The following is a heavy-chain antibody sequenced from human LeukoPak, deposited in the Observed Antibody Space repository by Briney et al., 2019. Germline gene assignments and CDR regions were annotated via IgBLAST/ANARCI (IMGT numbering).Heavy chain of an antibody. J-gene: IGHJ3*02. CDR3: AKGGGAGAFDI. V-gene: IGHV3-23*01. CDR1: GFTLTNYA. Sequence: PGGSLRLSCAASGFTLTNYAMSWVRQAPGKGLEWVSSISNIGGGTYYADSVKSRFTISRDNSKNTLYLQMNSLRAEDTAEYYCAKGGGAGAFDIWGQGTMVTVSS. CDR2: ISNIGGGT. D-gene: IGHD3-3*01.